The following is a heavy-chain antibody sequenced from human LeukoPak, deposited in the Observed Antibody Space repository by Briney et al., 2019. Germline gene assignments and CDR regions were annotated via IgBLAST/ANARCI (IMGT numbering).Heavy chain of an antibody. J-gene: IGHJ3*02. D-gene: IGHD6-19*01. CDR2: ISWNSGSI. Sequence: GGSLRLSCAASGFDFSTYAMSWVRQSPGKGLEWVSGISWNSGSIGYADSVKGRFTISRDNAKNSLYLQMNSLRAEDTALYYCAKDISGWTYDAFDIWGQGTMVTVSS. V-gene: IGHV3-9*01. CDR3: AKDISGWTYDAFDI. CDR1: GFDFSTYA.